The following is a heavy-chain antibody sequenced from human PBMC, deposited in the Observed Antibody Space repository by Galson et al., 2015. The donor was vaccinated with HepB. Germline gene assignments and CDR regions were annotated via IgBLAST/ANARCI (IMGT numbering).Heavy chain of an antibody. D-gene: IGHD2-15*01. Sequence: QSGAEVKKPGESLKISCKGSGYSFTNYWIAWVRQMPGKGLEWMGIIYPRDSDTRYSPSFQGQVTISADKSISTAYLQWSSLKASDTAMYYCARRFCTGGSCYFGRDDAFDIWGQGTMVTISS. CDR1: GYSFTNYW. V-gene: IGHV5-51*03. CDR3: ARRFCTGGSCYFGRDDAFDI. J-gene: IGHJ3*02. CDR2: IYPRDSDT.